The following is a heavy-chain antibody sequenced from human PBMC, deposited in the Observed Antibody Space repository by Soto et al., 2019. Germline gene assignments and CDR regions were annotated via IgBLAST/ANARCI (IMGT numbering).Heavy chain of an antibody. CDR3: ARSTPGNPFDI. Sequence: PGGSLRLSCAASGFTFSSYAMSWVRQAPGKGLEWVSSISAGSRSIYYTDSLKGRSTVSRDNSKNSLYLQINSLKAFDTAVYYCARSTPGNPFDIWGQGTMVTVSS. V-gene: IGHV3-21*01. CDR1: GFTFSSYA. J-gene: IGHJ3*02. CDR2: ISAGSRSI. D-gene: IGHD3-10*01.